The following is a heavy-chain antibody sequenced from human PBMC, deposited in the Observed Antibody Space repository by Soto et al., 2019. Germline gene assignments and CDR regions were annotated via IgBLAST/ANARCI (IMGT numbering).Heavy chain of an antibody. D-gene: IGHD6-19*01. CDR2: IRSKTYNYAT. CDR1: GFTFSA. Sequence: EVQLVESGGGLVQPGGSLKLSCVVSGFTFSAMHWVRQASGKGLGWVGRIRSKTYNYATVYSESVKGRFIISRDNSKNTAYLQMNSLKTEDTAVYYCVRAQRYSSGWYIDYWGQGTLVTVSS. J-gene: IGHJ4*02. V-gene: IGHV3-73*02. CDR3: VRAQRYSSGWYIDY.